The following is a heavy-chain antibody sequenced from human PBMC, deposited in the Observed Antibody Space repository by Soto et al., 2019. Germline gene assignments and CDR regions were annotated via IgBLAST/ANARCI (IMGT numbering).Heavy chain of an antibody. Sequence: SETLSLTCTVSGGSISSYYWSWIRQPAGKGLEWIGRIYTSGSTNYNPSLKSRVTMSVDTSKNQFSLKLSSVTAADTAVYYCARDRPYSSSWYGGDNYWFDPWGQGTLVTVS. CDR1: GGSISSYY. CDR2: IYTSGST. V-gene: IGHV4-4*07. D-gene: IGHD6-13*01. CDR3: ARDRPYSSSWYGGDNYWFDP. J-gene: IGHJ5*02.